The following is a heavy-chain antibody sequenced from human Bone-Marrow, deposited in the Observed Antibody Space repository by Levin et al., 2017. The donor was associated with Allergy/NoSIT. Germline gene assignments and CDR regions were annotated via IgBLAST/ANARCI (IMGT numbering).Heavy chain of an antibody. Sequence: GESPKISCAASGFSFWHYTMNWVRQAPGKGLEWVSCISSSGDSTYYADSVKGRFTISRDNAKNSLYLQLNRLRDEDTALYYCARDPARGYYDSSGYSGDHWGQGTLVTVSS. CDR2: ISSSGDST. J-gene: IGHJ4*02. CDR1: GFSFWHYT. D-gene: IGHD3-22*01. CDR3: ARDPARGYYDSSGYSGDH. V-gene: IGHV3-48*02.